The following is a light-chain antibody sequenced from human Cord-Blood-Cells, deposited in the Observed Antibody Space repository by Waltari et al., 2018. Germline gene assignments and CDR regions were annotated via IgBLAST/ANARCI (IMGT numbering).Light chain of an antibody. CDR3: CSYAGSSTL. Sequence: QSALTQPASVSGSPGQSITISCTGTSSDVGSYNLVSWYQQHPGKAPKLMIYEGSKRPSGVSKRFPGSKSGNTASLTISGLQAEDEADYYCCSYAGSSTLFGGGTKLTVL. CDR1: SSDVGSYNL. CDR2: EGS. V-gene: IGLV2-23*01. J-gene: IGLJ2*01.